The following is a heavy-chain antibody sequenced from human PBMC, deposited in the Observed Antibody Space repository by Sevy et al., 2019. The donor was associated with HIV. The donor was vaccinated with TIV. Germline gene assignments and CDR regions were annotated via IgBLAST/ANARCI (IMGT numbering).Heavy chain of an antibody. CDR3: ARGDYNELYNCFDP. CDR1: GDSISSGGYY. V-gene: IGHV4-31*03. Sequence: SETLSLTCTVSGDSISSGGYYWSWIRQHPGKGLEWIGYIYYSGTTNYNPSLKSRVTISVDTSKNQFSLKLSSVTAADTAVYYCARGDYNELYNCFDPWGQGSLVTVSS. D-gene: IGHD4-17*01. J-gene: IGHJ5*02. CDR2: IYYSGTT.